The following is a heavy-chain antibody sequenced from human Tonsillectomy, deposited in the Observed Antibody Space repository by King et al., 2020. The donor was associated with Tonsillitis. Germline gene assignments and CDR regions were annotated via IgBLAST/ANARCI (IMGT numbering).Heavy chain of an antibody. J-gene: IGHJ3*02. CDR2: VIPTFGTA. D-gene: IGHD6-13*01. CDR1: GGTFSSYA. CDR3: AREGAGSSTWYGGFDM. V-gene: IGHV1-69*01. Sequence: LLSSGSEVTKHGSSVKVSRKTSGGTFSSYALRWWRQCPGQVLEWMGGVIPTFGTANYAQKLQGRVTITADESTSTAYMELTSLRSADTAVYYCAREGAGSSTWYGGFDMW.